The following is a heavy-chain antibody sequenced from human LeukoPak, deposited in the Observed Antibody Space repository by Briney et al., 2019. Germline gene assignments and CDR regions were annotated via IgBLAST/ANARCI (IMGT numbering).Heavy chain of an antibody. CDR3: ARTWLGRFDY. J-gene: IGHJ4*02. D-gene: IGHD6-19*01. CDR1: GYSISSGYY. CDR2: IYHSGST. V-gene: IGHV4-38-2*02. Sequence: PSETLSLTCTVSGYSISSGYYWGWIRQPPGKGLGWIGSIYHSGSTYYNPSLKSRVTISVDTSKNQFSLKLSSVTAADTAVYYCARTWLGRFDYWGQGTLVTVSS.